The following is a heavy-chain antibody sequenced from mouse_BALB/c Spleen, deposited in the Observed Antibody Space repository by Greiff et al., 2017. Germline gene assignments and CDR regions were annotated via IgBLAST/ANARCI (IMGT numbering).Heavy chain of an antibody. J-gene: IGHJ3*01. CDR1: GISITTGNYR. D-gene: IGHD2-2*01. V-gene: IGHV3-5*02. CDR2: IYYSGTI. Sequence: EVQLQQSGPGLVKPSQTVSLTCTVTGISITTGNYRWSWIRQFPGNKLEWIGYIYYSGTITYNPSLTSRTTITRDTSKNQFFLEMNSLTAEDTATYYCALIYCGYDGFAYWGQGTLVTVSA. CDR3: ALIYCGYDGFAY.